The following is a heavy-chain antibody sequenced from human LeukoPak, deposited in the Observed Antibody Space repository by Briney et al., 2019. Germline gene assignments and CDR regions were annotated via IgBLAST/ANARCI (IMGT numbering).Heavy chain of an antibody. J-gene: IGHJ4*02. CDR1: GGSINSHY. CDR2: FYNSGST. D-gene: IGHD5-24*01. Sequence: SETLSLTCTVPGGSINSHYWTCIRQSPGKGLEWIGCFYNSGSTTYNPSLRSRVTISEDVSKSQVSLKLTSVTAADTAVCYCAIANGWLAFDCRGQGNLVTVSS. V-gene: IGHV4-59*08. CDR3: AIANGWLAFDC.